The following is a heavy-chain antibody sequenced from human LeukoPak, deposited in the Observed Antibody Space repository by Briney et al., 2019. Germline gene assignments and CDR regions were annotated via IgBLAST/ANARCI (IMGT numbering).Heavy chain of an antibody. D-gene: IGHD2-2*01. CDR3: ARGQYRSQKIVVVPAATDFDY. CDR2: ISSNGGST. V-gene: IGHV3-64*01. J-gene: IGHJ4*02. CDR1: GFTFSSYA. Sequence: GGSLRLSCAASGFTFSSYATPWVRQAPGKGLEYVSAISSNGGSTYYANSVKGRFTISRDNSKNTLYLQMGSLRAEDMAVYYCARGQYRSQKIVVVPAATDFDYWGQGTLVTVSS.